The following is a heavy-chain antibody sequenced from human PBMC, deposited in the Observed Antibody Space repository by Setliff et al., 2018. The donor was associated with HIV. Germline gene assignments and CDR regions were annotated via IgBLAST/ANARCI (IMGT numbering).Heavy chain of an antibody. CDR1: GFIFNKFA. Sequence: PGGSLRLSCAASGFIFNKFALHWVRQAPGKGLEWVAIISYDETTKLYADSVKGRFTISRDNSKDTRYLQMGSLRAEDMAVYYCAREVDTARPKGYFDYWGQGTLVTVSS. CDR2: ISYDETTK. V-gene: IGHV3-30*14. D-gene: IGHD5-18*01. J-gene: IGHJ4*02. CDR3: AREVDTARPKGYFDY.